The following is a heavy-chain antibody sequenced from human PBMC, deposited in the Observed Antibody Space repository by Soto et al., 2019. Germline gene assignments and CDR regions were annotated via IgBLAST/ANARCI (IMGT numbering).Heavy chain of an antibody. D-gene: IGHD1-1*01. CDR2: ISAYNGNT. V-gene: IGHV1-18*01. CDR1: GYTFTSYG. J-gene: IGHJ6*02. Sequence: ASVKASCKASGYTFTSYGISWVRQAPGQGLEWMGWISAYNGNTNYAQKLQGRVTMTTDTSTSTAYMELRSLRSDDTAVYYCARVDDVFLDSQSFYYYYGMDVWGQGTTVTVSS. CDR3: ARVDDVFLDSQSFYYYYGMDV.